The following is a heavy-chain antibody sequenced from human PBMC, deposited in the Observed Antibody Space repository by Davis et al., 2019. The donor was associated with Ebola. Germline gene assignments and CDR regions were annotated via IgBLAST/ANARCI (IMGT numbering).Heavy chain of an antibody. V-gene: IGHV1-3*01. CDR2: INAGNGKT. J-gene: IGHJ6*02. Sequence: AASVKVSCKASGYTFTSYAMHWVRQAPGQRLEWMGWINAGNGKTKYSQKFQGRVTITRDTSASTAYMELSSLRSEDTAVYYFARGSSKAYYYYGMDVWGQGTTVTVSS. D-gene: IGHD6-6*01. CDR3: ARGSSKAYYYYGMDV. CDR1: GYTFTSYA.